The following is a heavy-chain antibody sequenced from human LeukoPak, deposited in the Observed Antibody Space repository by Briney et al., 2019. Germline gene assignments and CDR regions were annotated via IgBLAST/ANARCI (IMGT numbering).Heavy chain of an antibody. J-gene: IGHJ5*02. Sequence: GGSLRLSCAASGFTFSGYGMHWVRQAPDKGLEWVAVIWYDGNNKYYAESVKGRFTISRDNAKNSLYLQMNSLRAEDTAVYYCARDLDSGGFAWFDPWGQGTLVTVSS. D-gene: IGHD3-22*01. CDR3: ARDLDSGGFAWFDP. V-gene: IGHV3-33*01. CDR1: GFTFSGYG. CDR2: IWYDGNNK.